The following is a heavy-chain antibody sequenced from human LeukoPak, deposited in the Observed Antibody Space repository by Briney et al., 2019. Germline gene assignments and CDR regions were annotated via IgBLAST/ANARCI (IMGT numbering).Heavy chain of an antibody. CDR2: IYYSGTT. Sequence: SDTLSLTCSVSGCSINSNSHHWDWIRQAPGKDLVGSVNIYYSGTTSYNPSLKSRVTTSVDTSKNQFSLRLSSVTAADTAVYYCARRGDILTDYAFDYWGQGTLVTVSS. CDR3: ARRGDILTDYAFDY. V-gene: IGHV4-39*01. CDR1: GCSINSNSHH. D-gene: IGHD3-9*01. J-gene: IGHJ4*02.